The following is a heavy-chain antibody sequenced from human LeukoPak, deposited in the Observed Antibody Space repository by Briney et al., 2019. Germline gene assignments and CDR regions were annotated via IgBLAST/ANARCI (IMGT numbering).Heavy chain of an antibody. J-gene: IGHJ4*02. CDR2: ITSSSGTI. D-gene: IGHD3-10*01. Sequence: GGSLRLSCAASRFTFSSYAMSWVRQAPGKGLEWASYITSSSGTIYYADSVKGRFTISRDNAKNSLYLQMNSLRAEDTAVYYCARVSFYGSGTYYLDYWGQGTLVTVSS. V-gene: IGHV3-48*01. CDR3: ARVSFYGSGTYYLDY. CDR1: RFTFSSYA.